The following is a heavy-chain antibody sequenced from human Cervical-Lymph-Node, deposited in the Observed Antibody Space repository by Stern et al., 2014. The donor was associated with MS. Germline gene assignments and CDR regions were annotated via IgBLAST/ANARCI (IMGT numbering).Heavy chain of an antibody. J-gene: IGHJ5*02. CDR2: IYYSGTT. V-gene: IGHV4-31*03. Sequence: QVQLQESGPGLVKPSQTLSLTCTVSGDSITSTSYYWSWIRQHPTKGLEWIGYIYYSGTTYYNPSLQSRLSMSVDTSKNQFSLKLISVTAADTAVYYCARFRTIFDWFDPWGQGTLVTVSS. CDR3: ARFRTIFDWFDP. CDR1: GDSITSTSYY. D-gene: IGHD3-3*01.